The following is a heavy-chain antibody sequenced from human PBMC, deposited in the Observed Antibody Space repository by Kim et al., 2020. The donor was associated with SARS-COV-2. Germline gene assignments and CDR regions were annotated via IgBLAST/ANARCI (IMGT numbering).Heavy chain of an antibody. Sequence: GGSLRLSCTASGFDFNDFGMHWVRQAPGQGLEWVSFMSHDGSNTYYADSVQGRFTVSRDKSKNTLFLQMNSLSTEDTAVYYCARDPRARSGTWYPAFWGR. CDR1: GFDFNDFG. J-gene: IGHJ2*01. CDR3: ARDPRARSGTWYPAF. CDR2: MSHDGSNT. V-gene: IGHV3-30*03. D-gene: IGHD2-15*01.